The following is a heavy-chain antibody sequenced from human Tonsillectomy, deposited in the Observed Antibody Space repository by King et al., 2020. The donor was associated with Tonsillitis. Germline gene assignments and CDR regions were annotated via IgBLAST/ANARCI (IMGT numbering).Heavy chain of an antibody. CDR1: GFTFSSYA. V-gene: IGHV3-23*04. J-gene: IGHJ4*02. D-gene: IGHD1-26*01. CDR3: VKHSGRHSGGE. Sequence: VQLVESGGALVQPGGSLRLSCAASGFTFSSYAMSWVRQAPGKGQEWVSSISDSGGTTFYADSVKGRFTISRDNSKNTLYLQMNSLRAEDTAVYYCVKHSGRHSGGEGGQGTLVTVSS. CDR2: ISDSGGTT.